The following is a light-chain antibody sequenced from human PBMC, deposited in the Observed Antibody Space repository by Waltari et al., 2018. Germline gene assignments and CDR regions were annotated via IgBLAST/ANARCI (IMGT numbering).Light chain of an antibody. V-gene: IGLV3-1*01. J-gene: IGLJ2*01. Sequence: SYELTQPPSVSVSPGQTASIPCSGDQLGDNYAGWYQQKPGQSPVLVIYQDKKRPSGIPERFSGSNSGNTATLTISGTQAMDEADYYCQAWDSGTVVFGGGTKLTVL. CDR2: QDK. CDR1: QLGDNY. CDR3: QAWDSGTVV.